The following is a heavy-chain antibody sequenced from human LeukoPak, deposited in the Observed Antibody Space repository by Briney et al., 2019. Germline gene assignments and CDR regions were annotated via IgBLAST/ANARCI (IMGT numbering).Heavy chain of an antibody. D-gene: IGHD3-10*01. CDR3: ARQDGSGIYCFDY. Sequence: GESLKISCKGSGYSFTYWIGWVRQMPGKGLEWMGVIHPGDSDTRYSPSFQGQVTISVDKSISTAYLQWSSLKASDSAIYYCARQDGSGIYCFDYWGQGTLVTVSS. J-gene: IGHJ4*02. CDR2: IHPGDSDT. V-gene: IGHV5-51*01. CDR1: GYSFTYW.